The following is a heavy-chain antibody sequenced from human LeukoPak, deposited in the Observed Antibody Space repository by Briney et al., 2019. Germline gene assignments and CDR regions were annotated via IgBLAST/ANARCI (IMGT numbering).Heavy chain of an antibody. V-gene: IGHV3-23*01. D-gene: IGHD6-19*01. CDR2: INTDGSP. Sequence: GGSLRLSCAAPGFTFRNSVMAWVRQAPGKGLEYVSSINTDGSPYYSDSAKGRFTVSRDNSKNTLDLQLISLRVEDTAVYYCAKKGDGSGWFWGDWGQGTLVTVSS. CDR1: GFTFRNSV. CDR3: AKKGDGSGWFWGD. J-gene: IGHJ4*02.